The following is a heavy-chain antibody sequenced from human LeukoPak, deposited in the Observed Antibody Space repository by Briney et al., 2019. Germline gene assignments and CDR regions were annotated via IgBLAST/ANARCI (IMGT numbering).Heavy chain of an antibody. CDR2: IYYTGST. Sequence: KPSETLSLTCTVSGGSISSYYWSWIRQPPGKGLEWIGFIYYTGSTNYNPSLKSRVTISVDTSKNQFSLKLTSVTAADTAVYYCARSTYTDNYAHWFDPWGREPWSPSPQ. J-gene: IGHJ5*02. CDR3: ARSTYTDNYAHWFDP. V-gene: IGHV4-59*01. CDR1: GGSISSYY. D-gene: IGHD5-24*01.